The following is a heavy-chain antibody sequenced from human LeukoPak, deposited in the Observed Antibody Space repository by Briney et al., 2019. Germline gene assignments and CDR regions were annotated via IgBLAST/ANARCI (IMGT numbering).Heavy chain of an antibody. V-gene: IGHV4-4*07. CDR2: VYTTGST. CDR1: GGSISGYY. D-gene: IGHD3-10*01. CDR3: ARLRGGTYFDY. Sequence: PSETLSLTCTVSGGSISGYYWSWVRQPAGKGLEWIGRVYTTGSTTYNPSLKSRVTMSIDTSKNQFSLRLTSVTAADTAMYYCARLRGGTYFDYWGQGTLVTVSS. J-gene: IGHJ4*02.